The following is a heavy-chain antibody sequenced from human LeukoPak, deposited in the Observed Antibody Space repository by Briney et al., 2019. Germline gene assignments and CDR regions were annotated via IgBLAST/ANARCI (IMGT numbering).Heavy chain of an antibody. V-gene: IGHV4-34*01. CDR2: IYYSGST. D-gene: IGHD6-19*01. Sequence: SETLSLTCAVYGGSFSGYYWSWIRQPPGKGLEWIGSIYYSGSTYYNPSLKSRVTISVDTSKNQFSLKLSSVTAADTAVYYCASDSSGWYLNWFDPWGQGTLVTVSS. CDR3: ASDSSGWYLNWFDP. J-gene: IGHJ5*02. CDR1: GGSFSGYY.